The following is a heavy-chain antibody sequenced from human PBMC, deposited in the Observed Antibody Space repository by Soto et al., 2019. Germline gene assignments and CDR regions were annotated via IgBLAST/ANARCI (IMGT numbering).Heavy chain of an antibody. CDR2: ISWDGGST. CDR3: ALAYCGGDCLGEYYFDY. V-gene: IGHV3-43*01. J-gene: IGHJ4*02. CDR1: GFTFDDYT. Sequence: EVQLVASGGVVVQPGGSLRLSCAASGFTFDDYTMHWVRQAPGKGLEWVSLISWDGGSTYYADSVKGRFTISRDNSKNSLYLQMNSLRTEDTALYYCALAYCGGDCLGEYYFDYWGQGTLVTVSS. D-gene: IGHD2-21*02.